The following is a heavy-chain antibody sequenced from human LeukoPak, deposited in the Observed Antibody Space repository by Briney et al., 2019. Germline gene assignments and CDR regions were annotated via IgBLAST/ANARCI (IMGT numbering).Heavy chain of an antibody. Sequence: GSSVKVSCKASGYTFTSYDIKWVRQATGQGLEWMGWMNPNSGNTGYAQKFQGRVTMTRNTSISTAYMELNSLRSEDTAVYYCARAVAGGSYYGMDVWGQGTTVTVSS. D-gene: IGHD6-19*01. V-gene: IGHV1-8*01. CDR1: GYTFTSYD. CDR3: ARAVAGGSYYGMDV. CDR2: MNPNSGNT. J-gene: IGHJ6*02.